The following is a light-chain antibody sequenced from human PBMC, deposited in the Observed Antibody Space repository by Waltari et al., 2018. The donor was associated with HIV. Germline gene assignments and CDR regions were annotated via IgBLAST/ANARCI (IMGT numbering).Light chain of an antibody. Sequence: DILMTQYPDSLAVSLGERATIKCKSSQSILPSSNNKNCLAWYQHKPGRPPKLLISWAATRESGVPDRFTASGSGTDFTLTITSLQAEDVAVYYCHQYSSSPWTFGQGTKVEIK. CDR2: WAA. V-gene: IGKV4-1*01. CDR3: HQYSSSPWT. J-gene: IGKJ1*01. CDR1: QSILPSSNNKNC.